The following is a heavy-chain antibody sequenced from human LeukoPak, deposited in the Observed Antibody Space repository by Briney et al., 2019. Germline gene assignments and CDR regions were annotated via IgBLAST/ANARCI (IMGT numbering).Heavy chain of an antibody. J-gene: IGHJ4*02. V-gene: IGHV3-7*01. CDR1: GFTFSSYW. CDR3: ARGDDYVWGSHRFDY. D-gene: IGHD3-16*02. CDR2: IKQDGSEK. Sequence: GGSLRLSCAATGFTFSSYWMSWVRQAPGKGLEWVANIKQDGSEKYYVDSVKGRFTISRDNAKNSLYLQMNSLRAEDTAVYYCARGDDYVWGSHRFDYWGQGTLVTVSS.